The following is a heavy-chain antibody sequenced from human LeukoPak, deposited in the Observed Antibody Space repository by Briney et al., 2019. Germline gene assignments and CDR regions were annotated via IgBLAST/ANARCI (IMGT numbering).Heavy chain of an antibody. Sequence: GGSLRLSCAASGFTFSSYAMSWVRQAPGKGLEWVSAISGSGGSTYYADSVKGRFTISRDNSKNTLYLQMNSLRAEDTAVYYCARARLGIPKGWYYGMDVWGQGTTVTVSS. CDR2: ISGSGGST. D-gene: IGHD6-19*01. CDR3: ARARLGIPKGWYYGMDV. V-gene: IGHV3-23*01. J-gene: IGHJ6*02. CDR1: GFTFSSYA.